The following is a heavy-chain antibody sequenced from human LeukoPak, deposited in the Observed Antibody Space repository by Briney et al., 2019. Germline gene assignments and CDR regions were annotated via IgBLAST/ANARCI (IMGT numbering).Heavy chain of an antibody. D-gene: IGHD3-3*01. V-gene: IGHV4-4*02. CDR2: VHLDGRT. CDR3: AREGGFYRPLDY. Sequence: SETLSLTCGVSGGSVTSTNWWTWVRQPPGKGLEWIGEVHLDGRTNYNPSLKSRLTMSVDLSENRISLKLTSVTAADTAVYYCAREGGFYRPLDYSGQGTLVTVSS. J-gene: IGHJ4*02. CDR1: GGSVTSTNW.